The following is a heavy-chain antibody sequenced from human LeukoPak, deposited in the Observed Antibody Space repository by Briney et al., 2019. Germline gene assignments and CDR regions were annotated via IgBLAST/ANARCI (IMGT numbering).Heavy chain of an antibody. CDR3: AKPYWAGTTTRGYSHYVDV. J-gene: IGHJ6*03. D-gene: IGHD1-1*01. CDR1: GGSISSSSYD. Sequence: SETLSLTCTVSGGSISSSSYDWGWIRQPPGKGLEWIGSIHYSGSTYYNPSLKSRVTISLDTSKNQLSLNLSSVTAADTAVYYCAKPYWAGTTTRGYSHYVDVWGKGTTVTVSS. CDR2: IHYSGST. V-gene: IGHV4-39*01.